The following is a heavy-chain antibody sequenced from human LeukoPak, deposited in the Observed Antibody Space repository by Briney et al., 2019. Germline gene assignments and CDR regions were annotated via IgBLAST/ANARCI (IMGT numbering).Heavy chain of an antibody. CDR3: AKDVGYNYGRNFDY. D-gene: IGHD5-18*01. J-gene: IGHJ4*02. CDR2: ISGRGGST. Sequence: GGSLRLSCAASGFTFSSYAMSWVRQAPGKGLEWVLGISGRGGSTYYADSVKGRFTISRDNSNNTLSLQMNSLRAEDTAVYYCAKDVGYNYGRNFDYWGQGTLVTVSS. V-gene: IGHV3-23*01. CDR1: GFTFSSYA.